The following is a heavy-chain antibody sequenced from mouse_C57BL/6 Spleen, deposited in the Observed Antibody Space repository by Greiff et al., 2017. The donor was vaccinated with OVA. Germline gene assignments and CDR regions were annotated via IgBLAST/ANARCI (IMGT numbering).Heavy chain of an antibody. CDR2: ISYDGSN. J-gene: IGHJ3*01. CDR3: ARDGDRDYGAWFAY. CDR1: GYSITSGYY. D-gene: IGHD2-4*01. V-gene: IGHV3-6*01. Sequence: VQLQQSGPGLVKPSQSLSLTCSVTGYSITSGYYWNWIRQFPGNKLEWMGYISYDGSNNYNPSLKNRISITRDTSKNQFFLKLNSVTTEDTATYYCARDGDRDYGAWFAYWGQGTLVTVSA.